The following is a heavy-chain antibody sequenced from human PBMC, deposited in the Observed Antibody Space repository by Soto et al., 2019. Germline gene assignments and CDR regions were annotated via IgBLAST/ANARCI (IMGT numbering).Heavy chain of an antibody. CDR2: ISGYNGNT. D-gene: IGHD1-1*01. CDR1: GYTFASYG. V-gene: IGHV1-18*01. J-gene: IGHJ1*01. CDR3: ARYKFVSPEYLQH. Sequence: QVQLVQSGAEVKKTGASVKVSCKASGYTFASYGISWVRQAPGQGLEWMGWISGYNGNTKYAQRFKGRVTMTTDTATSRAYLELRSLRSDDTAVYYCARYKFVSPEYLQHWGQGTLVSVSS.